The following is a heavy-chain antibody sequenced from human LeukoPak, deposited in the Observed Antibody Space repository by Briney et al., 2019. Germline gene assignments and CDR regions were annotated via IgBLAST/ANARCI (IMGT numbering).Heavy chain of an antibody. D-gene: IGHD3-22*01. CDR1: GYNFTNYW. V-gene: IGHV5-51*01. J-gene: IGHJ3*02. Sequence: GESLKISCKASGYNFTNYWIGWVRQMPGKGLEWMGIIFPGDSDTICSPSFQGQVTISADKSIITAYLQWSSLKASDTAMYYCARRLMYYYDSSGYDVAFDIWGQGTMVTVSS. CDR2: IFPGDSDT. CDR3: ARRLMYYYDSSGYDVAFDI.